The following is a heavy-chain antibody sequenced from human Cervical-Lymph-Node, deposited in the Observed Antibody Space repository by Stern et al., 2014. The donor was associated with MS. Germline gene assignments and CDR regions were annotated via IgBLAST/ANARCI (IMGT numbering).Heavy chain of an antibody. J-gene: IGHJ4*02. CDR3: ATTSAKPTVDY. Sequence: VQLVESGGGVVQPGRSLRLSCAASGFTFSSYAMHWVRQAPGKGLEWVAVISYDGSNKYYADSVKGRFTISRDNSKNTLYLQMNSLRAEDTAVYYCATTSAKPTVDYWGQGTLVTVSS. CDR1: GFTFSSYA. V-gene: IGHV3-30*04. D-gene: IGHD1-14*01. CDR2: ISYDGSNK.